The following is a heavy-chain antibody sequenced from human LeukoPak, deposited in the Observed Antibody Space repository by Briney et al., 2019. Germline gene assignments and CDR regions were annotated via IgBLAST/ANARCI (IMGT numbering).Heavy chain of an antibody. D-gene: IGHD5-24*01. CDR2: IYPGDSDT. CDR1: GYSFTNYW. V-gene: IGHV5-51*01. J-gene: IGHJ4*02. CDR3: ARSDGYKYDY. Sequence: GESLKISCKGSGYSFTNYWIGWVRQMPGKGLEWMGIIYPGDSDTRYIPSFQGQVTISADKSINTAYLQWSSLKASDTAIYYCARSDGYKYDYWGQGTLVTVSS.